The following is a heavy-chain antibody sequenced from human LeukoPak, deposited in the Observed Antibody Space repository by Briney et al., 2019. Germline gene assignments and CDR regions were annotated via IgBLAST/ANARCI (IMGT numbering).Heavy chain of an antibody. D-gene: IGHD3-16*01. CDR2: ISWNSGSI. CDR3: AKDMMGGLPSCYYGMDV. V-gene: IGHV3-9*01. J-gene: IGHJ6*02. CDR1: GFTFNDYA. Sequence: GGSLRLSCAASGFTFNDYALHWVRQAPGKGLEWVSGISWNSGSIGYADSVKGRFTISRDNAKNSLYLQMNSLRAEDTALYYCAKDMMGGLPSCYYGMDVWGQGTTVTVSS.